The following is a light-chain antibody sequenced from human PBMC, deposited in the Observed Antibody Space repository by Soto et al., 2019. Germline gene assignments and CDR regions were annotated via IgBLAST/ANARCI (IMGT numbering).Light chain of an antibody. J-gene: IGKJ5*01. CDR3: QQYYSNSIT. CDR2: WAS. Sequence: DILMTQSPDSLAVSLGERATTNCKSSQTVLYSSNNKNHLAWYQQKPGQPPKLLIYWASTRESGVPDRFSGSGSGTDFTLTISSLQAEDVAVYYCQQYYSNSITFGQGTRLEIK. CDR1: QTVLYSSNNKNH. V-gene: IGKV4-1*01.